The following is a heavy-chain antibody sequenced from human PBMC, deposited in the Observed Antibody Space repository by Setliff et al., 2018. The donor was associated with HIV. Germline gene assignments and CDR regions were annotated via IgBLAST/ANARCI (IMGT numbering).Heavy chain of an antibody. CDR1: GGSFSGYY. Sequence: KASETLSLTCAVYGGSFSGYYWNSIRQPPGKGLEWIGEINHSGSTNYNPSLKSRVTLSVDTSKNQVSLKLNAVTAADTAVYYCARRPPLTTGREYYFDFWGQGTLVTVSS. V-gene: IGHV4-34*01. CDR3: ARRPPLTTGREYYFDF. J-gene: IGHJ4*02. D-gene: IGHD1-1*01. CDR2: INHSGST.